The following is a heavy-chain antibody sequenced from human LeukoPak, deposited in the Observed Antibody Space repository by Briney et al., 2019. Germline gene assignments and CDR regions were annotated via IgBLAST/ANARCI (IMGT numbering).Heavy chain of an antibody. V-gene: IGHV1-2*02. D-gene: IGHD1-26*01. CDR2: INPNSGGT. CDR3: ARDILGGTDPGYNWFDP. Sequence: GASVKVSCKASGYTFTGYYMHWVQQAPGQGLEWMGWINPNSGGTNYAQKFQGRVTMTRDTSISTAYMELSRLRSDDTAVYYCARDILGGTDPGYNWFDPWGQGTLVTVSS. J-gene: IGHJ5*02. CDR1: GYTFTGYY.